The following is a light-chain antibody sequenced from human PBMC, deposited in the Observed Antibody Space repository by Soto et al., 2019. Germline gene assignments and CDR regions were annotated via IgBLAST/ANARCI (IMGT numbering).Light chain of an antibody. J-gene: IGLJ1*01. CDR3: QSYDSSLSGYV. CDR2: GNN. CDR1: SSNLGAPYD. Sequence: QSLLAQPPSVSLAPGQTVIISCSGSSSNLGAPYDVNWFRQLPGTVPRLLIYGNNNRPSGVPDRFSGSKSGTSASLAITGLQAEDEADYYCQSYDSSLSGYVFGTGTKVTVL. V-gene: IGLV1-40*01.